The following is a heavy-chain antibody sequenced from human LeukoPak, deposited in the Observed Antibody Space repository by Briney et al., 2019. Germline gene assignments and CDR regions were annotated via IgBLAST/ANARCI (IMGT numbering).Heavy chain of an antibody. CDR1: GYTFTGYY. J-gene: IGHJ6*03. CDR3: ARRPAAAGTTRGYYYYMDV. V-gene: IGHV1-2*02. CDR2: INPNSGGT. Sequence: GASVKVSCKASGYTFTGYYMHWVRQAPGQGLEWMGWINPNSGGTNYAQKFQGRVTMTRDTSISTAYMELSRLRSDDTAVYYCARRPAAAGTTRGYYYYMDVWGKGTTVTVSS. D-gene: IGHD6-13*01.